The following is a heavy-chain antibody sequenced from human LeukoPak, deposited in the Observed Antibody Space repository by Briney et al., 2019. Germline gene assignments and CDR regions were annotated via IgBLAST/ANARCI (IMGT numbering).Heavy chain of an antibody. V-gene: IGHV4-39*07. CDR1: GGSISSSSYY. J-gene: IGHJ4*02. D-gene: IGHD3-10*01. CDR2: IYYSGST. Sequence: PSETLSLTCTVSGGSISSSSYYWGWIRQPPGKGLEWIGSIYYSGSTYYNPSLKSRVTISVDTSKNQFSLKLSSVTAADTAVYYCARDSSMVRGVQGYWGQGTLVTVSS. CDR3: ARDSSMVRGVQGY.